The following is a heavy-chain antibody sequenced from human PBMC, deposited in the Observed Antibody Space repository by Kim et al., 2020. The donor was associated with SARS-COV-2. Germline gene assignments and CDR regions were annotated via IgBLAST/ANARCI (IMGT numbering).Heavy chain of an antibody. CDR1: GFTFDDYA. D-gene: IGHD3-10*01. Sequence: SLRLSCAASGFTFDDYAMHWVRQAPGKGLEWVSGISWNSGSIGYADSVKGRFTISRDNAKNSLYLQMNSLRAEDTALYYCAKDIGFSEDYGSGSYGMDVWGQGTTVTVSS. CDR3: AKDIGFSEDYGSGSYGMDV. J-gene: IGHJ6*02. CDR2: ISWNSGSI. V-gene: IGHV3-9*01.